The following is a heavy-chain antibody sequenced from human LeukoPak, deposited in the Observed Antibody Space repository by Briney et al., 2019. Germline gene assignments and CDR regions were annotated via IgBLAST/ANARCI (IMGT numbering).Heavy chain of an antibody. Sequence: GGSLRLSCEASGFTFRSYAMSWVRQAPGKGLEWVATVSGTGGSTYYADSAKGRFTISRDNSKNTMSLQLSSLTAADTALYFCSKSSVSIAQFFKSWGQGTLVSVFS. J-gene: IGHJ4*02. CDR3: SKSSVSIAQFFKS. D-gene: IGHD2/OR15-2a*01. CDR1: GFTFRSYA. V-gene: IGHV3-23*01. CDR2: VSGTGGST.